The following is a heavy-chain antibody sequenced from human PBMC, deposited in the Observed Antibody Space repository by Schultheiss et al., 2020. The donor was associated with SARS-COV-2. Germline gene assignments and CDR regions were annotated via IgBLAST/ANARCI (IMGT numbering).Heavy chain of an antibody. V-gene: IGHV4-31*01. Sequence: SQTLSLTCTVSGGSISSGGYYWSWIRQHPGKGLEWIGYIYYSGSTYYNPSLKSLVTISVDTSKNQFSLKLSSVTAADTAVYYCASDASSGSKVFDYWGQGTLVTVSS. D-gene: IGHD3-22*01. CDR1: GGSISSGGYY. J-gene: IGHJ4*02. CDR2: IYYSGST. CDR3: ASDASSGSKVFDY.